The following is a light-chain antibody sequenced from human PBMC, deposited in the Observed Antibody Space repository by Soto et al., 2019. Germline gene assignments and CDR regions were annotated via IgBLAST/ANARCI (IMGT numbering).Light chain of an antibody. J-gene: IGLJ2*01. CDR2: SDD. CDR1: NSNIGDKA. V-gene: IGLV1-44*01. CDR3: ASWGGSLTLV. Sequence: QSVLTQPPSASGTPGQRVTISCSGSNSNIGDKAVTWYQQIPGTAPKVVIHSDDQRPSGVPGRFSGSKSGNSASLAISAVQSEDEADYFCASWGGSLTLVFGGGTKLTVL.